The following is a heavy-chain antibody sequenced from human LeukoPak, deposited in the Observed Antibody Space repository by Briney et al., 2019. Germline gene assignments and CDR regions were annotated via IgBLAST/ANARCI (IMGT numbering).Heavy chain of an antibody. CDR1: GITFSSLW. J-gene: IGHJ2*01. Sequence: GGSLRLSCAASGITFSSLWMSWFRQAPGKGLEWVADIKQDGSEEHYVASVKGRFTISRDSTSLYLQMNSLRAEDTAVYYCAGGQGWHFDLWGRGTLITVSS. CDR2: IKQDGSEE. CDR3: AGGQGWHFDL. V-gene: IGHV3-7*01. D-gene: IGHD2-15*01.